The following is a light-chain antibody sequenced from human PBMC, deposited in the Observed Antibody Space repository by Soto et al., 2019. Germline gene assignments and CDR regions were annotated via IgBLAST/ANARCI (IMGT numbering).Light chain of an antibody. CDR2: DAS. J-gene: IGKJ5*01. CDR1: QSVSSY. V-gene: IGKV3-11*01. Sequence: EIVLTQSPATLSLSPGERATLSCRASQSVSSYLAWYQQKPGQAPRLLIYDASNRATGIPARFSGSGSGTDFTLTINSLEPEDFAVYYCQQRSNWPSITFGQGTRLHIK. CDR3: QQRSNWPSIT.